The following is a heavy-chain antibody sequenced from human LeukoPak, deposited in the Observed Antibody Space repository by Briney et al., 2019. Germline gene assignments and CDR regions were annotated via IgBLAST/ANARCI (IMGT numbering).Heavy chain of an antibody. V-gene: IGHV6-1*01. J-gene: IGHJ4*02. CDR1: GDRVASNKAE. D-gene: IGHD1-26*01. CDR3: AKSSLRGGFDF. Sequence: SQTLSLTCAISGDRVASNKAEWNWIRQSPSRGLEWLRGTYYRSKWYNDYAESVKSRITFNPDTSKNQFSLHLNSVTPEDTAVYFGAKSSLRGGFDFWGQGTLVTVSS. CDR2: TYYRSKWYN.